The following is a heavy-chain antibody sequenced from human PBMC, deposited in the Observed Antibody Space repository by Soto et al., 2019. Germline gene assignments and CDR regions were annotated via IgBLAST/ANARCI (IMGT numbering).Heavy chain of an antibody. V-gene: IGHV3-23*01. CDR2: ISGSGGST. Sequence: GGSLRLSCVVSGFTFSRYAMSWVRQAPGKGLEWVSAISGSGGSTYYADSVKGRFTISRDNSKNTLYLQMNSLRAEDTAVYYCAVTTRYYDSSGPLLGDWGQGTLVTVSS. CDR3: AVTTRYYDSSGPLLGD. CDR1: GFTFSRYA. J-gene: IGHJ4*02. D-gene: IGHD3-22*01.